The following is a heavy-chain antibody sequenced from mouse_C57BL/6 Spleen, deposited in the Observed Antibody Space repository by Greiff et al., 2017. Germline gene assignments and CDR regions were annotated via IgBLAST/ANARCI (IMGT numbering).Heavy chain of an antibody. CDR3: ARWDGYYYAMDY. CDR1: GYTFTSYW. CDR2: IDPSDSYT. D-gene: IGHD2-3*01. Sequence: QVQLQQPGAELVKPGASVKLSCKASGYTFTSYWMQWVKQRPGQGLEWIGEIDPSDSYTNYNQKFKGKATLTVDTSSSTAYMQLSSLTSEDSAVYYCARWDGYYYAMDYWGQGTSVTVSS. J-gene: IGHJ4*01. V-gene: IGHV1-50*01.